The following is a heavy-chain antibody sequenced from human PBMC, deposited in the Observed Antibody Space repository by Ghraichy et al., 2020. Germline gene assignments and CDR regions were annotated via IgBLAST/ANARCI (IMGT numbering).Heavy chain of an antibody. V-gene: IGHV1-18*01. CDR3: ASAISIDPLNYMDV. J-gene: IGHJ6*03. Sequence: ASVKVSCKASGYTFTSYGISWVRQAPGQGLEWMGWISAYNGNTNYAQKLQGRVTMTTDTSTSTAYMELRSLRSDDTAVYYCASAISIDPLNYMDVWGKGITVTVSS. CDR2: ISAYNGNT. D-gene: IGHD3-3*02. CDR1: GYTFTSYG.